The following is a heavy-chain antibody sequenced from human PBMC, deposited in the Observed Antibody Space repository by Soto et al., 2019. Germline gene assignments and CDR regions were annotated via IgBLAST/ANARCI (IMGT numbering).Heavy chain of an antibody. CDR3: ARTPMYYYGSGSDYYYYYGMDV. CDR1: GFSLSTSGMC. V-gene: IGHV2-70*01. J-gene: IGHJ6*02. Sequence: SGPTLVNPTQTLTLTCTFSGFSLSTSGMCVSWIRQPPGKALEWLALIDWDDDKYYSTSLKTRLTISKDTSKNQVVLTMTNMDPVDTATYYCARTPMYYYGSGSDYYYYYGMDVWGQGTTVTVS. CDR2: IDWDDDK. D-gene: IGHD3-10*01.